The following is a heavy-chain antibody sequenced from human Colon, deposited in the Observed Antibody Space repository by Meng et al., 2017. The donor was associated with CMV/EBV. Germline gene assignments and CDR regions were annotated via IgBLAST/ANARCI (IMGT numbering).Heavy chain of an antibody. CDR1: GFFFGSYV. Sequence: GGSLRLSCAASGFFFGSYVMHWVRQAPGKGLEWVSFIRYDGATQSYADSVQGRFTISRDNSKNTLYLQMNSLRAEDTAVYYCASHTHYAGNPPGTHNCWGQGTLVTVSS. V-gene: IGHV3-30*02. CDR3: ASHTHYAGNPPGTHNC. CDR2: IRYDGATQ. D-gene: IGHD1-14*01. J-gene: IGHJ4*02.